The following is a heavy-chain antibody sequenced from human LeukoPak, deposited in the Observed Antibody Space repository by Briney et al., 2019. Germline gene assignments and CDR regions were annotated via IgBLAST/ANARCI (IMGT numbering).Heavy chain of an antibody. CDR1: GFTFSSYA. Sequence: GGSLRLSCAASGFTFSSYAMHWVRQAPGKGLEWVAVISYDGSNKYYADSVKGRFTISRDNSKNTLYLQMNSLRAEDTAVYYCAINYYGSAWGQGTLVTVSS. V-gene: IGHV3-30*04. CDR2: ISYDGSNK. D-gene: IGHD3-10*01. CDR3: AINYYGSA. J-gene: IGHJ5*02.